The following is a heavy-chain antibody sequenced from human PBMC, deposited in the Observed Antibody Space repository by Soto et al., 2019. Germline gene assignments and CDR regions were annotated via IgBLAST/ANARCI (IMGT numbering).Heavy chain of an antibody. V-gene: IGHV3-11*01. D-gene: IGHD3-10*01. J-gene: IGHJ4*02. CDR3: AGDPYYYGSAF. Sequence: GGSLRLSCAASGFRFSDHYMTWIRQAPGKGLEWVSKISGGGTTMYYADSVKGRFTVSRDNAKNSLYLQMNSLRAEDTAVYYCAGDPYYYGSAFWGQGALVNVSS. CDR2: ISGGGTTM. CDR1: GFRFSDHY.